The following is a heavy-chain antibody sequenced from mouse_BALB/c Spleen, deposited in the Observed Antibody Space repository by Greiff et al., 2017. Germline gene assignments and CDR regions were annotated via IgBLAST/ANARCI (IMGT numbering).Heavy chain of an antibody. CDR1: GFSLTSYG. Sequence: QVQLKESGPGLVAPSQSLSITCTVSGFSLTSYGVHWVRQPPGKGLEWLGVIWAGGSTNYNSALMSRLSISKDNSKSQVFLKMNSLQTDDTAMYYCARDHDYGAMDYWGQGTSVTVSS. CDR3: ARDHDYGAMDY. J-gene: IGHJ4*01. CDR2: IWAGGST. V-gene: IGHV2-9*02.